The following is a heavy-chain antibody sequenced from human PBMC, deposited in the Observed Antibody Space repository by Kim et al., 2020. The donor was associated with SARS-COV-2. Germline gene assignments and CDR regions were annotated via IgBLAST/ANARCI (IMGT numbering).Heavy chain of an antibody. CDR1: GFTFGDYA. CDR3: TRLKTYYDFWSGYRDAFDI. D-gene: IGHD3-3*01. Sequence: GGSLRLSCTASGFTFGDYAMSWFRQAPGKGLEWVGFIRSKAYGGTTEYAASVKGRFTISRDDSKSIAYLQMNSLKTEDTAVYYCTRLKTYYDFWSGYRDAFDIWGQGTMVTVSS. V-gene: IGHV3-49*03. J-gene: IGHJ3*02. CDR2: IRSKAYGGTT.